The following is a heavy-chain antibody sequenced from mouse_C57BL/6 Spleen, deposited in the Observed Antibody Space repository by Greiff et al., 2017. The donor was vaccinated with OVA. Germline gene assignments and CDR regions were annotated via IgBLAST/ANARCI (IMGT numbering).Heavy chain of an antibody. CDR1: GYTFTSYW. J-gene: IGHJ2*01. Sequence: QVQLQQPGAELVMPGASVKLSCKASGYTFTSYWMHWVKQRPGQGLEWIGEIDPSDSYTNYNQKFKGKSTLTVDKSSSTAYMQLSSLTSEDSAVYYCARDYSNYLDYWGQGTTRTVSS. CDR2: IDPSDSYT. V-gene: IGHV1-69*01. CDR3: ARDYSNYLDY. D-gene: IGHD2-5*01.